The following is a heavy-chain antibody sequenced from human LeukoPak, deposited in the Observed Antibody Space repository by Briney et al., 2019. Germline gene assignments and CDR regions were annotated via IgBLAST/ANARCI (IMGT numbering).Heavy chain of an antibody. J-gene: IGHJ4*02. CDR2: ISGSGGST. V-gene: IGHV3-23*01. CDR3: AKASTVISRPPYYFDY. D-gene: IGHD4-11*01. CDR1: GFTFSSYA. Sequence: GGSLRLSCAASGFTFSSYAMSWVRQAPGKGLEWVSAISGSGGSTYYADSVKGRFTISRDNSKNTLYLQMNSLRAEDTAVYYCAKASTVISRPPYYFDYWGQGTLVTVSS.